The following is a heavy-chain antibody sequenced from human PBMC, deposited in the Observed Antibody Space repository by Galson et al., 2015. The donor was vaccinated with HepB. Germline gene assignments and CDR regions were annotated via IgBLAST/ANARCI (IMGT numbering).Heavy chain of an antibody. V-gene: IGHV1-46*03. D-gene: IGHD3-22*01. CDR1: GYTFTSYH. CDR2: INPSGGST. Sequence: SVKVSCKASGYTFTSYHMHWVRQAPGQGLEWMGVINPSGGSTSYAQKFQGRVTMTRDASTSTVYMELSSLRSEDTAVYYCARGGNMGYDSSGYYEFLGYFDYWGQGTLVTVSS. J-gene: IGHJ4*02. CDR3: ARGGNMGYDSSGYYEFLGYFDY.